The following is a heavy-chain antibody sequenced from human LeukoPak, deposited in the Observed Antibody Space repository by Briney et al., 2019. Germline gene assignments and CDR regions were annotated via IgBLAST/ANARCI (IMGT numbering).Heavy chain of an antibody. V-gene: IGHV4-59*01. CDR2: IYYSGSN. J-gene: IGHJ3*02. CDR1: GGSISSYY. Sequence: SETLSLTCTVSGGSISSYYWNWIRQPPGKGLEWIGYIYYSGSNNYNPSLKSRVTTSVETSKNQVSLKRSSGTAADTSVYYCARDWGVYYDSSGYYYPNAFDIWGQGTMVTVSS. CDR3: ARDWGVYYDSSGYYYPNAFDI. D-gene: IGHD3-22*01.